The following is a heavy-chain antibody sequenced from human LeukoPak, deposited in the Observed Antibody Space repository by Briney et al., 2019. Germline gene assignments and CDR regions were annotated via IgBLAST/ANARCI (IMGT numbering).Heavy chain of an antibody. CDR2: IKQDGSEI. CDR3: ARGPGYYDSSGYYYGPLSIFDY. J-gene: IGHJ4*02. CDR1: GFTFSSYW. V-gene: IGHV3-7*01. D-gene: IGHD3-22*01. Sequence: GGSLRLSCAASGFTFSSYWMSWVRQTPGKGPEWLANIKQDGSEIYYLDSVKGRFTISRDNAKNSLYLQMNSLRAADTAVYYCARGPGYYDSSGYYYGPLSIFDYWGQGTLVTVSS.